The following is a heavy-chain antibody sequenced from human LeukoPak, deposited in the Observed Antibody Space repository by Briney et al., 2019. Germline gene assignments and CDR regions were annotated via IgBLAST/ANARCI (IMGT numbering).Heavy chain of an antibody. CDR2: IYYSGST. CDR1: GGSISSGGYY. V-gene: IGHV4-31*03. J-gene: IGHJ4*02. CDR3: ARYSSPVRYFDY. D-gene: IGHD6-13*01. Sequence: SQTLSLTCTVSGGSISSGGYYWSWIRQHPGKGLEWIGYIYYSGSTYYNPSLKSRATISVDTSKNQFSLKLSSVTAADTAVYYCARYSSPVRYFDYWGQGTLVTVSS.